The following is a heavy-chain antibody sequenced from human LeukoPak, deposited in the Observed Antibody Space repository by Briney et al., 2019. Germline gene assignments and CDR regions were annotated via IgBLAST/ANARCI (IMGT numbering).Heavy chain of an antibody. J-gene: IGHJ5*02. D-gene: IGHD6-13*01. V-gene: IGHV3-9*01. CDR3: ARLDYSSSWNWFDP. Sequence: GGSLRLSCTASGFNIDGYAMHWVRHAPGKGLEWVSQISWNSASVGCADSLKGRCTISRDNAKSSLYLQMDSLRPEDTAFYYCARLDYSSSWNWFDPWGQGTLVTVSS. CDR2: ISWNSASV. CDR1: GFNIDGYA.